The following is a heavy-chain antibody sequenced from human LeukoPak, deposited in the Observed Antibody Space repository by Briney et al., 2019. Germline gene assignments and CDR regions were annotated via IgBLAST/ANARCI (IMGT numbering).Heavy chain of an antibody. CDR1: AFTFEDYT. V-gene: IGHV3-43*02. CDR3: AKGLRSWTHYNTFDR. Sequence: PGGSLRLSCAASAFTFEDYTMHWVRQAPGKGLEWVSHISGKGDNTYYADSVKGRFTISRDNNRNSLYLQMNSLRTEDTALYYCAKGLRSWTHYNTFDRWGQGTLVTVSS. J-gene: IGHJ4*02. D-gene: IGHD3-10*01. CDR2: ISGKGDNT.